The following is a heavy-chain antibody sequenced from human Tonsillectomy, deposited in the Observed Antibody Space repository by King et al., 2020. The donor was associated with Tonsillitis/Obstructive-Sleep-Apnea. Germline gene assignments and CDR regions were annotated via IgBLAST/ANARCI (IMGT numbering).Heavy chain of an antibody. CDR1: GGSFSGYY. D-gene: IGHD3-3*01. V-gene: IGHV4-34*01. CDR2: INHSGST. J-gene: IGHJ6*03. Sequence: VQLQQWGAGLLKPSETLSLTCAVYGGSFSGYYWSWIRQPPGKGLEWIGEINHSGSTNYNPSLKSRVTISVDTSKNQFSLKLSSVTAAATAVYYCARVLRFLEWFPYMDVWGKGTTVTVSS. CDR3: ARVLRFLEWFPYMDV.